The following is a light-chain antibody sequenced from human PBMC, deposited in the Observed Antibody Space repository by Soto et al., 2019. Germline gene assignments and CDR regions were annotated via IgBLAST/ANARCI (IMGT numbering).Light chain of an antibody. CDR1: SSDIGAFPY. V-gene: IGLV2-14*01. Sequence: QSALTQPASVSGSPGQSITISCTGASSDIGAFPYVSWYQKYPGKAPKLIISDVSIRPSGVSPRFSASKSGNTASLTVSGLHAEDEDDYYCATYSTSGTQVFGGGTKVTVL. CDR2: DVS. J-gene: IGLJ2*01. CDR3: ATYSTSGTQV.